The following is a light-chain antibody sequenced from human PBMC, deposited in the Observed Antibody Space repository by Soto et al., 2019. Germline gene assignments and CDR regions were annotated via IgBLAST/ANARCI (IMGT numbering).Light chain of an antibody. Sequence: QSVLTQPSSASGTPGQRVTISCSGSKSNIGSNYVYWYQQRPGTAPKLLIYKNDQRPSGVPDRFSGSKSGSSASLAISGLRTEDEADYSCAAWDDSLSGHVVFGGGTKLTVL. J-gene: IGLJ2*01. CDR2: KND. CDR3: AAWDDSLSGHVV. V-gene: IGLV1-47*01. CDR1: KSNIGSNY.